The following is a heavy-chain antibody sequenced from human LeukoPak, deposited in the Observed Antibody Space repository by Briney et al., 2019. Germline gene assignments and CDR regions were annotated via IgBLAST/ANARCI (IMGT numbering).Heavy chain of an antibody. D-gene: IGHD6-19*01. J-gene: IGHJ4*02. Sequence: PSETLSLTCTVSGGSIGSSSYYWGWILQPPGKGLEWIGNIDYSGSTYYNPSLRSRVTMSVDTSKNQFSLKLSSVTAADTAVYYCARPIRSGWRYPFDYWGQGTLVTVSS. CDR3: ARPIRSGWRYPFDY. CDR2: IDYSGST. CDR1: GGSIGSSSYY. V-gene: IGHV4-39*01.